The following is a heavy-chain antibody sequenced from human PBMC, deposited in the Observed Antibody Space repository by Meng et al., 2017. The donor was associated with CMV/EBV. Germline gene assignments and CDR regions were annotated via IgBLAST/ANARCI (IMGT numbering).Heavy chain of an antibody. D-gene: IGHD3-10*01. CDR2: INPNSGGT. Sequence: ASVKVSCKAYGYTFTGYYMHWVRQAPGQGLEWMGWINPNSGGTNYAQKFQGRVTMTRDTSISTAYMELSRLRSDDTAVYYCARDRHMVRGVIGRREGMDVWGQGTTVTVSS. CDR1: GYTFTGYY. J-gene: IGHJ6*02. CDR3: ARDRHMVRGVIGRREGMDV. V-gene: IGHV1-2*02.